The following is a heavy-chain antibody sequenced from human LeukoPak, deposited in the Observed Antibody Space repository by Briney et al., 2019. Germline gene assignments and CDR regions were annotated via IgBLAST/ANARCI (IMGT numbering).Heavy chain of an antibody. CDR1: GGSFSGYY. CDR2: INHSGST. J-gene: IGHJ5*02. Sequence: SETLSLTCAVYGGSFSGYYWSWIRQPPGKWLEWIGEINHSGSTNYNPSLKSRVSISVDTSKNQFSLKLSSVTAADTAVYYCARDFWTGSNWLDPWGQGTLVTVSS. D-gene: IGHD3/OR15-3a*01. CDR3: ARDFWTGSNWLDP. V-gene: IGHV4-34*01.